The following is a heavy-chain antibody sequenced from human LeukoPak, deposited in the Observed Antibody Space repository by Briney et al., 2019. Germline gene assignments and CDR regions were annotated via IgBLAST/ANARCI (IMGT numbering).Heavy chain of an antibody. V-gene: IGHV3-53*01. CDR2: IYSGGST. CDR3: ARDRSNYYDSSGYYGDAFDI. CDR1: GFTFSSNY. D-gene: IGHD3-22*01. J-gene: IGHJ3*02. Sequence: GWSLRLSCAASGFTFSSNYMSWVRQAPGKGLDGVAVIYSGGSTYYADSVKGRFTISRDNYKNTLYLQMNSLRAEDTAVYYCARDRSNYYDSSGYYGDAFDIWGQGTMVTVSS.